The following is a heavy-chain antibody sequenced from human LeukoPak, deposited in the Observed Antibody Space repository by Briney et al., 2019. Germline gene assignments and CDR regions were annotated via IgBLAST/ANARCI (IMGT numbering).Heavy chain of an antibody. J-gene: IGHJ3*02. D-gene: IGHD6-6*01. Sequence: GASVKVSCKASGGTFSSYAISWVRQAPGQGLEWMGWISAYNGNTNYAQKLQGRVTMTTDTSTSTAYMELRSLRSDDTAVYYCAEYSSSSDAFDIWGQGTMVTVSS. CDR1: GGTFSSYA. V-gene: IGHV1-18*01. CDR3: AEYSSSSDAFDI. CDR2: ISAYNGNT.